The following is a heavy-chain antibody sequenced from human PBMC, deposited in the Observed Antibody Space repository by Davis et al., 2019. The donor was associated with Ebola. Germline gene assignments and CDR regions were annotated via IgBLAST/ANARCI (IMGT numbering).Heavy chain of an antibody. Sequence: ASVKVSCKASGYTFTGYNLHWVRQAPGQGLEWMGRLNQNSGGTDSAQKFHGRVTMTRDTSISTAYMELSSLRSDDTAVYYCARGHNFGFEFWGQGALVTVSS. CDR3: ARGHNFGFEF. CDR2: LNQNSGGT. J-gene: IGHJ4*02. D-gene: IGHD1-1*01. CDR1: GYTFTGYN. V-gene: IGHV1-2*06.